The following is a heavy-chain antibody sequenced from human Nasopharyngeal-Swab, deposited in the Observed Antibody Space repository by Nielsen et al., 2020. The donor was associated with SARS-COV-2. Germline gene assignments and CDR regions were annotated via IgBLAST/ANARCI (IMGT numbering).Heavy chain of an antibody. V-gene: IGHV3-23*01. Sequence: GGSLRLSCAASGSTFSSYAMSWVRQAPGKGLEWVSAISGSGGSTYYADSVKGRFTISRDNSKTTLYLQMNSLRAEDTAVYYCAKDRRRGITMIVVVTGGFDYWGQGTLVTVS. CDR3: AKDRRRGITMIVVVTGGFDY. J-gene: IGHJ4*02. CDR1: GSTFSSYA. D-gene: IGHD3-22*01. CDR2: ISGSGGST.